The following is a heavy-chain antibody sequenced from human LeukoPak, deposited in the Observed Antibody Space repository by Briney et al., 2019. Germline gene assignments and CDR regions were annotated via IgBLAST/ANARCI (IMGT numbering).Heavy chain of an antibody. CDR1: GFTFSSYA. V-gene: IGHV3-23*01. Sequence: GGSLRLSCAASGFTFSSYAMSWVRQAPGKGLEWVSALSGSGGSTYYADSVKGRFTISRDNSKNTLYLQMNNLRAEDTAVYYCARDTQVGATTYYFDYWGQGTLVTVSS. CDR3: ARDTQVGATTYYFDY. CDR2: LSGSGGST. J-gene: IGHJ4*02. D-gene: IGHD1-26*01.